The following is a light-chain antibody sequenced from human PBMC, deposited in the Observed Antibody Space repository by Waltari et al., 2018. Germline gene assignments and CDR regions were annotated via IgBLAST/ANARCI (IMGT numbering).Light chain of an antibody. Sequence: EIVLTQSPGTLSLSPGERAPLSCRASQSLRIYLAWYQQKPGQAPRLLIYHASSRATGIPDRFSGSGSGTDFSLTISRLEPEDFAVYYCQHYESLPVTFGQGTKVEIK. V-gene: IGKV3-20*01. CDR1: QSLRIY. CDR3: QHYESLPVT. CDR2: HAS. J-gene: IGKJ1*01.